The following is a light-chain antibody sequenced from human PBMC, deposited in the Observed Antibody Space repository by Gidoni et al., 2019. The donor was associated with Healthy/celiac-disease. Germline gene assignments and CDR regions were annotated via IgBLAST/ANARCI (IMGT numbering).Light chain of an antibody. Sequence: EIVMTQSPATLSVSPGERATLSCSASPSVSSNLAWYQQKPGQAPRLLIYGASTRATGIPARFSGSGSGTEFTLTISSLQSEDFAVYYCQQYNNWPPLYTFGQXTKLEIK. CDR2: GAS. V-gene: IGKV3-15*01. CDR3: QQYNNWPPLYT. J-gene: IGKJ2*01. CDR1: PSVSSN.